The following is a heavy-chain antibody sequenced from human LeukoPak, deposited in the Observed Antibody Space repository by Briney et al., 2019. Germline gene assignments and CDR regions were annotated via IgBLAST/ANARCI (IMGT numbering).Heavy chain of an antibody. CDR3: AKIWQL. V-gene: IGHV4-61*02. D-gene: IGHD1-1*01. Sequence: PSETLSLTCTVSGDSISSNDYYWTWIRQPAGKGLEWIGLIYTSGSTNYNPSLKSRVPISIETSKKQFYLKLTCVTAADTAVYYCAKIWQLWGQGTLVTVSS. J-gene: IGHJ4*02. CDR1: GDSISSNDYY. CDR2: IYTSGST.